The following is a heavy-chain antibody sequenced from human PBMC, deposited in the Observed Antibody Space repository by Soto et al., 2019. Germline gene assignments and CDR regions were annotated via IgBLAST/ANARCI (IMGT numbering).Heavy chain of an antibody. V-gene: IGHV1-18*01. CDR3: ARGKASGYSPPLDY. CDR1: GYTLSSFG. CDR2: VSTYNGNT. Sequence: QVQLVQSGAEVKKPGTSVKVSCKASGYTLSSFGISWVRQAPGQGLEWMGWVSTYNGNTNDAQKFKDSVTLTMDTDTSTVYMELRSLTSDDTAMYFCARGKASGYSPPLDYWGQGTLVTVSS. J-gene: IGHJ4*02. D-gene: IGHD5-18*01.